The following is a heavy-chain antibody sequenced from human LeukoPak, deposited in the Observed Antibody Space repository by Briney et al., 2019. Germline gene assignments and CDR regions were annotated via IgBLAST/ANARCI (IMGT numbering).Heavy chain of an antibody. V-gene: IGHV3-23*01. J-gene: IGHJ6*03. CDR2: ISGIGSST. CDR1: GFTFSNYA. CDR3: ARDQPSGYYYSYYYYYMDV. Sequence: GGSLRLSCAASGFTFSNYAMTWVRRAPGKGLEWVSGISGIGSSTYYTDSVKGRFTISRDNSKNSLYLQMNSLRAEDTAVYYCARDQPSGYYYSYYYYYMDVWGKGTTVTVSS. D-gene: IGHD3-22*01.